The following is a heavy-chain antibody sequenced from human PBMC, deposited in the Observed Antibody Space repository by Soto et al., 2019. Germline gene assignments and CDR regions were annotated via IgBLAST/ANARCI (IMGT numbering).Heavy chain of an antibody. Sequence: SETLSLTCSVSGGTISSYYWSWIRQPPGKGLEWIGYIYYSGSTNYNPSLKSRVTISVDTSKNQFSLKLSSVTAADTAVYYCARQGTMVRGVYYMDVWGKGTTVTV. CDR2: IYYSGST. CDR1: GGTISSYY. V-gene: IGHV4-59*08. D-gene: IGHD3-10*01. J-gene: IGHJ6*03. CDR3: ARQGTMVRGVYYMDV.